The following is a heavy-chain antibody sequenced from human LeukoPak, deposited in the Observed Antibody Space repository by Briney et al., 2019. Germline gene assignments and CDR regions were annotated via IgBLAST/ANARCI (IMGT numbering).Heavy chain of an antibody. CDR3: ARGTMVRGVPFDY. D-gene: IGHD3-10*01. Sequence: PSETLSLTCAVYGESFSGYYWSWIRQPPGKGLEWIGEINHSGSTNYNPSLKSRVTISVDTSKNQFSLKLSSVTAADTAVYYCARGTMVRGVPFDYWGQGTLVTVSS. V-gene: IGHV4-34*01. J-gene: IGHJ4*02. CDR2: INHSGST. CDR1: GESFSGYY.